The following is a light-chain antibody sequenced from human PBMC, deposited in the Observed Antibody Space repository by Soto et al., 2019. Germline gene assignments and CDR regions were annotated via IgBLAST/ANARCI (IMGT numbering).Light chain of an antibody. CDR1: QSISTW. Sequence: DIQMTQSPSTLSASVGDRVTITCRPSQSISTWLAWFQQKPGTAPKLLIYQASTLQSGVPSRFSGSASGTEFTLTISSLQPDDFATYYCQQYDSYPWTFGQGTKVEMK. CDR3: QQYDSYPWT. J-gene: IGKJ1*01. V-gene: IGKV1-5*03. CDR2: QAS.